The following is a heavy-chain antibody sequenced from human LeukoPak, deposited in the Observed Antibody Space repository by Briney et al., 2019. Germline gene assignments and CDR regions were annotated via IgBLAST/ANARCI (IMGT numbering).Heavy chain of an antibody. J-gene: IGHJ5*02. V-gene: IGHV3-30*09. CDR2: ISYDGSNK. D-gene: IGHD2-21*02. CDR1: GFIFSNYG. Sequence: GGSLRLSCAASGFIFSNYGIHWVRQAPGKGLEWVAVISYDGSNKYYADSVKGRFAISRDNSKNTLYLQMNSLRAEDTAVYYCARVVTAWFDPWGQGTLVTVSS. CDR3: ARVVTAWFDP.